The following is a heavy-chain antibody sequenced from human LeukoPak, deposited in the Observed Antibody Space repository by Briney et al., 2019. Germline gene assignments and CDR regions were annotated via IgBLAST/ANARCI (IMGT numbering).Heavy chain of an antibody. CDR1: GFTFSSYA. Sequence: PGGSLRLSCAASGFTFSSYAMSWVRQAPGKVLEWVSAISDRGGSTYYTDSVKGRFTISRDNSKNTLYLQMNSLRAEDTAVYYCAKGEKTRPFGGVIDYWGQGTLVTVSS. V-gene: IGHV3-23*01. J-gene: IGHJ4*02. CDR2: ISDRGGST. CDR3: AKGEKTRPFGGVIDY. D-gene: IGHD3-16*02.